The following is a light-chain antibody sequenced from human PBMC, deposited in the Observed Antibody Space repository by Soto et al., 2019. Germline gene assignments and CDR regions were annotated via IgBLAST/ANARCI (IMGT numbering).Light chain of an antibody. Sequence: QSVLTQPRSVSGSPGQSVTISCTGTSSDVGDYNYVSWYQQSPGKAPKLIIYNVSKRPSGVPDRFSGSKSGNTASLTVSGLQAEDEADYYCCSYAGRSTLVIFGGGTKLTVL. CDR2: NVS. CDR1: SSDVGDYNY. J-gene: IGLJ2*01. CDR3: CSYAGRSTLVI. V-gene: IGLV2-11*01.